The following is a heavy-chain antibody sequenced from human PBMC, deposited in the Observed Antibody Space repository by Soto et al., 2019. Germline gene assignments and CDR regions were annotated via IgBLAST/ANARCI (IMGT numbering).Heavy chain of an antibody. Sequence: GGSLRLSCAASGFTFSNYAMHWVRQAPGKGLEWVAVISYDGSDKYFADSVKGRFTISRDNSKNTLYLQMNSLRAEDTAVFYCARVASAYNSGWYFDYWGQGTLVTVSS. CDR1: GFTFSNYA. CDR3: ARVASAYNSGWYFDY. V-gene: IGHV3-30-3*01. CDR2: ISYDGSDK. J-gene: IGHJ4*02. D-gene: IGHD6-25*01.